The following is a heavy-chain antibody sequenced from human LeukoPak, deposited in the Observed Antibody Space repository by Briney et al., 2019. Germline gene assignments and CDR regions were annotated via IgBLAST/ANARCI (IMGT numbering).Heavy chain of an antibody. CDR2: IYYSGST. D-gene: IGHD7-27*01. Sequence: PSETLSLTCAVSGGSISSSNWWSWVRQPPGKGLEWIGSIYYSGSTYYNPSLKSRVTISVDTSKNQFSLKLSSVTAADTAVYYCANWGGYWGQGTLVTVSS. J-gene: IGHJ4*02. CDR3: ANWGGY. CDR1: GGSISSSNW. V-gene: IGHV4-4*02.